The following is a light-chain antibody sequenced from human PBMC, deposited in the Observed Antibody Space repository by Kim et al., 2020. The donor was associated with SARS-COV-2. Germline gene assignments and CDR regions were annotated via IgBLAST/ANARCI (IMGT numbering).Light chain of an antibody. V-gene: IGKV2-28*01. CDR3: MQALQSPLT. J-gene: IGKJ4*01. CDR1: HSLLHRSGYNY. Sequence: PASIACMSSHSLLHRSGYNYLDWYLQKPGQSPQLLIYLGSIRACGVPDRFSGSGSGTDFTLKISRVEAEDVGVYYCMQALQSPLTFGGGTKVDIK. CDR2: LGS.